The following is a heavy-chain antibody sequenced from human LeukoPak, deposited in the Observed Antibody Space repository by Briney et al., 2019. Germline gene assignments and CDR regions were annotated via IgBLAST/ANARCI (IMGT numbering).Heavy chain of an antibody. Sequence: GGSLRLSCAASGFTFSSYGMHWVRQAPGKGLEWVAFIRCDGSNKYYAGSVKGRFTISRDNSKNTLYLQMNSLRAEDTAVYYCAKEGVRGSYDYFDYWGQGTLVTVSS. D-gene: IGHD1-26*01. CDR3: AKEGVRGSYDYFDY. V-gene: IGHV3-30*02. CDR1: GFTFSSYG. J-gene: IGHJ4*02. CDR2: IRCDGSNK.